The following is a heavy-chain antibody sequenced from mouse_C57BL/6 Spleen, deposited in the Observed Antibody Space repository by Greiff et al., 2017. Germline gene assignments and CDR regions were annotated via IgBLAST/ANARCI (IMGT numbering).Heavy chain of an antibody. V-gene: IGHV1-54*01. CDR3: ARGGGYGGDDY. CDR2: INPGSGGT. CDR1: GYAFTNYL. D-gene: IGHD2-2*01. J-gene: IGHJ2*01. Sequence: QVQLQQSGAELVRPGTSVKVSCKASGYAFTNYLIEWVKQRPGQGLEWIGVINPGSGGTNYNEKFKGKATLTADKSSSPAYLQLRSLTSEDSAVYFCARGGGYGGDDYWGQGTTLTVSS.